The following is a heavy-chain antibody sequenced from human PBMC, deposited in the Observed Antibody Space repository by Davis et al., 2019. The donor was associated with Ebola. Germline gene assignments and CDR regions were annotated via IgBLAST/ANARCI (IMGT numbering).Heavy chain of an antibody. CDR1: GGSISGFY. Sequence: SETLSLTCNVSGGSISGFYWSWIRQPPGKGLEWIGYVHSTGHTTYNPSLESRLTISMDTSKNQFSLRLTSVTAADTAVYYCARVPFYWGQGTLVAVSS. J-gene: IGHJ4*02. V-gene: IGHV4-59*01. CDR2: VHSTGHT. CDR3: ARVPFY.